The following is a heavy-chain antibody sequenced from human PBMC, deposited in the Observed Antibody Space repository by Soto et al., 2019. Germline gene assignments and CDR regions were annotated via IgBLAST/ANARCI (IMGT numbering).Heavy chain of an antibody. D-gene: IGHD6-13*01. CDR3: ARSPRSSPYFDY. CDR1: GYTFSNFW. J-gene: IGHJ4*02. V-gene: IGHV5-51*01. CDR2: IYPGDHET. Sequence: GESLKISCKCSGYTFSNFWIGWVRKLPGKGLEWMGIIYPGDHETRYSPSFHGKVTISADKSINTAYPQWNSLEASDTAFYFCARSPRSSPYFDYWGQGALVTVSS.